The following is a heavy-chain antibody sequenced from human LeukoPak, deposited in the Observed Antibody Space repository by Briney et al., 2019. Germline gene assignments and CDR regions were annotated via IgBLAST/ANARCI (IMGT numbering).Heavy chain of an antibody. CDR2: IYGGGST. V-gene: IGHV3-53*01. J-gene: IGHJ4*02. D-gene: IGHD6-13*01. Sequence: GGSLRLSCAASGLTVSSNYMSWVRQAPGKGPEWVPVIYGGGSTYYADSVKGRFTISRDNSKNTLYLQMNSLRAEDTAVYYCARDLAAGGTYPHYWGQGTLVTVSS. CDR1: GLTVSSNY. CDR3: ARDLAAGGTYPHY.